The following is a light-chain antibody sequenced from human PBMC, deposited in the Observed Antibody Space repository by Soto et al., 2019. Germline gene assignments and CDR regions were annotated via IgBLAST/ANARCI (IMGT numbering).Light chain of an antibody. CDR1: QSVSSSY. CDR3: QHYNSYSEA. J-gene: IGKJ1*01. V-gene: IGKV3-20*01. CDR2: GAS. Sequence: DIVLTQSPGTLSLSPGERATLSCRASQSVSSSYLAWYQQKPGQAPRPLIYGASSRATGIPDRFSGSGSGTEFTLTISSLQPDDFATYYCQHYNSYSEAFGQGTKVDIK.